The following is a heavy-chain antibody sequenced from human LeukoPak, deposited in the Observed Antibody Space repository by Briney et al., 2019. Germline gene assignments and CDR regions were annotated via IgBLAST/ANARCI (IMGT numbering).Heavy chain of an antibody. V-gene: IGHV5-51*01. D-gene: IGHD6-13*01. CDR1: GSSFTNYW. CDR2: IYPGDSDT. J-gene: IGHJ6*03. CDR3: ARQAAAGVVYYYYYMDV. Sequence: GESLKISCKGSGSSFTNYWIGWVRQMPGKGLEWMGIIYPGDSDTRYSPSFQGQVTISADKSISTAYLQWSSLKASDTAMYYCARQAAAGVVYYYYYMDVWGKGTTVTVSS.